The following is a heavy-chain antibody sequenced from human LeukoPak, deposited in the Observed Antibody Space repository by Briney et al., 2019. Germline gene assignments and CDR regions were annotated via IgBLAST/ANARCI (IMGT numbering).Heavy chain of an antibody. D-gene: IGHD5-18*01. CDR3: ARARGYSYGLW. CDR1: GGSISSSSYY. V-gene: IGHV4-39*01. CDR2: IYYSGST. J-gene: IGHJ4*02. Sequence: SETLSLTCTVSGGSISSSSYYWGWIRQPPGKGLEWIGSIYYSGSTYYNPSLKSRVTISVDTSKNQFSLKLSSVTAADTAVYYCARARGYSYGLWWGQGTLVTVSS.